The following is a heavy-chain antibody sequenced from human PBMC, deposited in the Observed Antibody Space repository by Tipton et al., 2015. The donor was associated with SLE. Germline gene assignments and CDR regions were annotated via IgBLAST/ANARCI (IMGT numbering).Heavy chain of an antibody. J-gene: IGHJ4*02. CDR1: GFTFSSYA. CDR3: AKTYLGCSGGSCTTGFDY. CDR2: ISGSGGST. Sequence: SLRLSCAASGFTFSSYAMSWVRQAPGKGLEWVSAISGSGGSTYYADSVKGRFTISRDNSKNTLYLQMNSLRAEDTAVYYCAKTYLGCSGGSCTTGFDYWGQGTLVTVSS. V-gene: IGHV3-23*01. D-gene: IGHD2-15*01.